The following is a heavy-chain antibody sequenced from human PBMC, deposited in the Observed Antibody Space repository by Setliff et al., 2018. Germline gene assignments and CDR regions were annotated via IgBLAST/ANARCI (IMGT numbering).Heavy chain of an antibody. D-gene: IGHD3-3*01. V-gene: IGHV4-4*07. Sequence: SETLSLTCTVSGGSISSYYWSWIRQPAGEGLEWIGRIYTSGSTNSNPSLKSRVTMSVDTSKNQFSLKLSSVNAADTAVYYCARVGMYYNFWSGYYTYYYYYYMDVWGKGTTVTVSS. CDR2: IYTSGST. CDR3: ARVGMYYNFWSGYYTYYYYYYMDV. J-gene: IGHJ6*03. CDR1: GGSISSYY.